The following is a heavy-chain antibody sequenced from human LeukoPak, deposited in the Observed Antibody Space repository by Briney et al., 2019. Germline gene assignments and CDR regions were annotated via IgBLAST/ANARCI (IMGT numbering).Heavy chain of an antibody. Sequence: PGGSLRLSCAASGLTVTNAWMNWVRQAPGKGLEWVGRIASKTDGGTTDYAAPVKGRFTISRDNSKNTLYLQMNSLRAEDTAVYYCASVEVPAANYYGMDVWGQGTTVTVSS. CDR1: GLTVTNAW. J-gene: IGHJ6*02. D-gene: IGHD2-2*01. CDR3: ASVEVPAANYYGMDV. CDR2: IASKTDGGTT. V-gene: IGHV3-15*04.